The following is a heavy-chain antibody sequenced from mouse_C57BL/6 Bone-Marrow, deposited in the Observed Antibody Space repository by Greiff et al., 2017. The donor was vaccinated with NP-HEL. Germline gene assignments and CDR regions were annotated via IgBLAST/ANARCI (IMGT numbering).Heavy chain of an antibody. D-gene: IGHD1-1*01. J-gene: IGHJ2*01. CDR3: ARDYYGSSYVYYFDY. CDR1: GYTFTSYW. V-gene: IGHV1-52*01. Sequence: QVQLKQPGAELVRPGSSVKLSCKASGYTFTSYWMHWVKQRPIQGLEWIGNIDPSDSETHYNQKFKDKATLTVDKSSSTAYMQLSSLTSEDSAVYYCARDYYGSSYVYYFDYWGQGTTLTVSS. CDR2: IDPSDSET.